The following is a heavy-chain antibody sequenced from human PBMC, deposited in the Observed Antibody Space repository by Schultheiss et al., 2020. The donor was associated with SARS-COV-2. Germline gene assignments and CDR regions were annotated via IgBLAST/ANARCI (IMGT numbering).Heavy chain of an antibody. V-gene: IGHV3-NL1*01. CDR1: GFTFSRHG. J-gene: IGHJ4*02. CDR3: ARDYGSGNDY. D-gene: IGHD3-10*01. Sequence: GGSLRLSCAASGFTFSRHGMHWVRQAPGKGLEWVAVIYSGGSTYYADSVKGRFTISRDNSKNTLYLQMNSLRAEDTAVYYCARDYGSGNDYWGQGTLVTVSS. CDR2: IYSGGST.